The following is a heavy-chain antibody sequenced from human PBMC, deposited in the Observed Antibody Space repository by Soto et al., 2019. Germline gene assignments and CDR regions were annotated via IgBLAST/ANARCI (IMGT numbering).Heavy chain of an antibody. D-gene: IGHD2-2*01. Sequence: SVKVSFKASGGTFGSYAITWVRRAPGQGLEWLGGIIPILNSPAYAQKFQARVVITADEITNTAYMELNSLRFDDTAVYYCAREAPYCTSATCPKFYDMDVWGQGTTVTVSS. CDR1: GGTFGSYA. V-gene: IGHV1-69*13. CDR3: AREAPYCTSATCPKFYDMDV. J-gene: IGHJ6*02. CDR2: IIPILNSP.